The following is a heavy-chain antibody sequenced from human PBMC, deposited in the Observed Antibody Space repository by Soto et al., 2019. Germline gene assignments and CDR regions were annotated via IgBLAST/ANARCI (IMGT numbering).Heavy chain of an antibody. CDR3: ARHLHYRAVAGQNWFDP. J-gene: IGHJ5*02. Sequence: PSETLSLTCTVSGGSISSYYWSWIRQPPGKGLEWIGYIYYSGSTNYNPSLKSRVTISVDTSKNQFSLKLSSVTAADTAVYYCARHLHYRAVAGQNWFDPSGQGTLVTVSS. CDR1: GGSISSYY. CDR2: IYYSGST. V-gene: IGHV4-59*08. D-gene: IGHD6-19*01.